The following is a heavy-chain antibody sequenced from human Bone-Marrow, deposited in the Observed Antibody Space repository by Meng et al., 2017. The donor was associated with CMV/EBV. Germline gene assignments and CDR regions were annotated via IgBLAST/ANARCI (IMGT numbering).Heavy chain of an antibody. J-gene: IGHJ6*02. D-gene: IGHD3-9*01. CDR1: GFTFDDYA. CDR3: AKARFLTGNYGMDV. CDR2: ISWNSGSI. V-gene: IGHV3-9*01. Sequence: LSLTCAASGFTFDDYAMHWVRQAPGKGLEWVSGISWNSGSIGYADSVKGRFTISRDNAKNSLYLQMNSLRAEDTALYYCAKARFLTGNYGMDVWGQGTTVTVSS.